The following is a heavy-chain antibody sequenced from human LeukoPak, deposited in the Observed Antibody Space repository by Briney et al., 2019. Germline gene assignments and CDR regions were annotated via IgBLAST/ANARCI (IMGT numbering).Heavy chain of an antibody. CDR2: IWYDGSNK. CDR1: GFTFSNYG. CDR3: ARLGSKWSFDY. J-gene: IGHJ4*02. Sequence: GRSLRLSCAGSGFTFSNYGMNWGRQAPGKGLEWVAVIWYDGSNKYYADSVKGRFTISRDNSENTVYLQMNSLRAEDTAVYYCARLGSKWSFDYWGQGTLVTVSS. D-gene: IGHD2-15*01. V-gene: IGHV3-33*01.